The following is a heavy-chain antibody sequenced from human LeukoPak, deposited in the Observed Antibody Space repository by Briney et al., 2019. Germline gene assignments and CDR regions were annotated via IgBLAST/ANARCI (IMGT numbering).Heavy chain of an antibody. CDR1: GGSISSYY. V-gene: IGHV4-59*01. CDR2: IYYSGST. J-gene: IGHJ4*02. Sequence: SETLSLTCTVSGGSISSYYWSWIRQPPGKGLEWIGYIYYSGSTNYNPSLKSRVTISVDTSKNQFSLKLNSVTAADTAVYYCARTMAAAASRDYWGQGTLVTVSS. CDR3: ARTMAAAASRDY. D-gene: IGHD6-13*01.